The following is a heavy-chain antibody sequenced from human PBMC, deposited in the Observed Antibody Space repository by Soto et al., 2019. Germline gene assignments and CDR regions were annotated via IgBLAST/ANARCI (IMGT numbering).Heavy chain of an antibody. D-gene: IGHD2-15*01. CDR3: ARQVDDIVHYYYHGMEF. CDR2: IYYSGST. CDR1: GGSIISSSYY. J-gene: IGHJ6*02. Sequence: SVPLSLTCTVAGGSIISSSYYWSWISQPPGKGLEWIGSIYYSGSTYYNPSLKSRVTISVDTSKNQFSLKLSSVTAADTAVYYCARQVDDIVHYYYHGMEFLGQRTTV. V-gene: IGHV4-39*01.